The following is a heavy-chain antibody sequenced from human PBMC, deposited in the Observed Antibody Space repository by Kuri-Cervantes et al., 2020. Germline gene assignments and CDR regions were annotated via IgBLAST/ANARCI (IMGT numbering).Heavy chain of an antibody. D-gene: IGHD3-10*01. CDR2: MNPNSGGT. V-gene: IGHV1-8*01. CDR1: GYTFTSYD. J-gene: IGHJ6*02. CDR3: ARDRGLLLLWFGESGNYYGMDV. Sequence: ASVKVSCKASGYTFTSYDINWVRQATGQGLEWMGWMNPNSGGTNYAQKFQGRVTTTRDTSISTAYMELSSLRSEDTAVYYCARDRGLLLLWFGESGNYYGMDVWGQGTTVTVSS.